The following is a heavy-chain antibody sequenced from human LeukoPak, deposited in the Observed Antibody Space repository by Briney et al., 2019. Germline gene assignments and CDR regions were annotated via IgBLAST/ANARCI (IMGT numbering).Heavy chain of an antibody. CDR3: AKGGPFGSFDY. V-gene: IGHV3-11*04. CDR1: GFTFSDYY. Sequence: GGSLRLSCAASGFTFSDYYMGWIRQAPEKGLEWLSYISSSGNTIYYADSVKGRFTVSRDNAKNSLYLQMNSLRVEDTAVYYCAKGGPFGSFDYWGQGTLVTVSS. CDR2: ISSSGNTI. J-gene: IGHJ4*02. D-gene: IGHD2-15*01.